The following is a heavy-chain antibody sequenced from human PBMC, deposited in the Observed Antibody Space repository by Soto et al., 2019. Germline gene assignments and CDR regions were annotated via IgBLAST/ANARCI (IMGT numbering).Heavy chain of an antibody. V-gene: IGHV3-11*01. Sequence: PGGSLRLSCAASGFTFSDYYMSWIRQAPGKGLEWVSYISSSGSTIYYADSVKGRFTISRDNAKNSLYLQMNSLRAEDTAVYYCARESGYDRPSHWYFDLWGRGTLVTVSS. D-gene: IGHD5-12*01. CDR1: GFTFSDYY. CDR2: ISSSGSTI. J-gene: IGHJ2*01. CDR3: ARESGYDRPSHWYFDL.